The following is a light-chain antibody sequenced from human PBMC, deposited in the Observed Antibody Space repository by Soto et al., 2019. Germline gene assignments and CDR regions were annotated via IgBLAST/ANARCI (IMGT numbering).Light chain of an antibody. Sequence: EIVMTQSPATLSVSPGERATLSCRASQSVGSNLAWYQQKVGQAPRVLIYDASTRATGIPGRFSGSGSGTEFTLTISSLQSEDFAVYYCQQYNNWPETFGQWTKVEIK. V-gene: IGKV3-15*01. J-gene: IGKJ1*01. CDR2: DAS. CDR3: QQYNNWPET. CDR1: QSVGSN.